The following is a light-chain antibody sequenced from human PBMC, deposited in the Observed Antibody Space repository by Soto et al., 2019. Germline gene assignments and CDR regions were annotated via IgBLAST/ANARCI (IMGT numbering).Light chain of an antibody. J-gene: IGLJ3*02. CDR1: TGPVTTGHY. CDR2: DTR. CDR3: LLTYSGARGV. Sequence: QAVVTQEPSLTVSPGGTVTLTCGSSTGPVTTGHYVYWFQQKPGQAPKTLIYDTRKKHSWTPARFSGSFFRGKAALTLSGAQPEDEADYYCLLTYSGARGVFGGGTKVTVL. V-gene: IGLV7-46*01.